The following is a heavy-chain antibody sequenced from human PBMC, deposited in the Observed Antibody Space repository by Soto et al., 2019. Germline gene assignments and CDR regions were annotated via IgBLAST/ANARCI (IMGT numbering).Heavy chain of an antibody. CDR2: IYPGDSDT. Sequence: PGESLKISCRGSGYDFTSYWVGWVRQMPGKGLEWMGIIYPGDSDTRDSPAFQGQVTTSADKSISTAYLQWSSLKASDTAMYYCARQRYYDSSGYFYYGMDVWGQGTTVTVSS. J-gene: IGHJ6*02. CDR1: GYDFTSYW. CDR3: ARQRYYDSSGYFYYGMDV. V-gene: IGHV5-51*01. D-gene: IGHD3-22*01.